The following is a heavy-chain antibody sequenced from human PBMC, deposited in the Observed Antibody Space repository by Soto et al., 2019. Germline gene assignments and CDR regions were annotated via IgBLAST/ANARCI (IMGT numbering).Heavy chain of an antibody. Sequence: GGSLRLSCAASGFTFSSYSMNWVRQAPGKGLEWVSSISSSSSYIYYADSVKGRFTISRDNAKNSLYLQMNSLRSDDTAVFYCARGVLSIVATIPAELAFDIWGQGTMVTVSS. J-gene: IGHJ3*02. CDR3: ARGVLSIVATIPAELAFDI. CDR1: GFTFSSYS. CDR2: ISSSSSYI. D-gene: IGHD5-12*01. V-gene: IGHV3-21*04.